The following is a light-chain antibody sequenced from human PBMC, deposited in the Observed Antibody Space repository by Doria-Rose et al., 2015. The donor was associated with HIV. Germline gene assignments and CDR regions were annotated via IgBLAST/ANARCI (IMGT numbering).Light chain of an antibody. Sequence: QSVLAQPASVSGSPGQSIAISCTGTSSDIGSYDSVSWYQHRPGRAPTVIIYEVTKRPSGVSNRFSGSKSGNTASLHISGLQAQDEAVYYCASYTTFASFVFGVGTTVTVL. CDR3: ASYTTFASFV. CDR1: SSDIGSYDS. J-gene: IGLJ1*01. CDR2: EVT. V-gene: IGLV2-14*01.